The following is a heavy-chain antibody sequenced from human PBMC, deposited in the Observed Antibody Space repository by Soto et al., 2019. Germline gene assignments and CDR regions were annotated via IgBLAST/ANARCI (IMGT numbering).Heavy chain of an antibody. CDR2: IQYGGTT. D-gene: IGHD6-19*01. CDR3: ARLGSSGWYQGSYFDY. J-gene: IGHJ4*02. CDR1: GGSITRNNHF. V-gene: IGHV4-39*01. Sequence: QLQLQESGPGLVKASETLSLTCTVSGGSITRNNHFWGWIRQSPGKGLEWIGSIQYGGTTNHNPSLKSRVIMSAETSKNQFSLMMNSVTAADTAVYYCARLGSSGWYQGSYFDYWGQGTLVTVSS.